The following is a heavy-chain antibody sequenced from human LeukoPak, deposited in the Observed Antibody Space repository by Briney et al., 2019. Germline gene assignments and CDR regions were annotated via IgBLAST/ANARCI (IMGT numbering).Heavy chain of an antibody. J-gene: IGHJ6*02. CDR1: GYTFTSYD. Sequence: ASVKVSCKASGYTFTSYDINWVRQATGQGLEWMGWMNPNSGNTGYAQKFQGRVAMTRNTSISTAYMELSSLRSEDTAVYYCARGAAVAGTGSGYGMDVWGQGTTVTVSS. CDR3: ARGAAVAGTGSGYGMDV. V-gene: IGHV1-8*01. D-gene: IGHD6-19*01. CDR2: MNPNSGNT.